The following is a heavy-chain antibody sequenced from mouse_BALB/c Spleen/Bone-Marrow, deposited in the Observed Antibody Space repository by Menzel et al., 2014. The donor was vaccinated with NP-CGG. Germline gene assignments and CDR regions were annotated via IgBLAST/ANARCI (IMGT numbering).Heavy chain of an antibody. CDR3: AFYYYGSSLFAY. CDR2: IDPANGNT. V-gene: IGHV14-3*02. CDR1: TDTY. D-gene: IGHD1-1*01. Sequence: TDTYMHWVKQRPEQGLEWIGRIDPANGNTKYDPKFQGKATITADTSSNTAYLQLSSLTSEDTAVYYCAFYYYGSSLFAYWGQGTLVTVSA. J-gene: IGHJ3*01.